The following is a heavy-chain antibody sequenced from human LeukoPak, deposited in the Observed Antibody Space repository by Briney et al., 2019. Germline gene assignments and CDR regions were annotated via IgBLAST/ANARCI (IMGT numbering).Heavy chain of an antibody. D-gene: IGHD1-26*01. CDR3: ARRSIVGATKGVDY. CDR2: IYYSGST. Sequence: SETLSVTCTVSGGSISSSSYYWGWIRQPPGKGLEWIGSIYYSGSTYYNPSLKSRVTISVDTSKNQFSLKLSSVTAADTAVYYCARRSIVGATKGVDYWGQGTLVTVSS. J-gene: IGHJ4*02. CDR1: GGSISSSSYY. V-gene: IGHV4-39*01.